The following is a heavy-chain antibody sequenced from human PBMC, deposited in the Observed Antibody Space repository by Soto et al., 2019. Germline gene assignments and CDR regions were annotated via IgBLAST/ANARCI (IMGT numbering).Heavy chain of an antibody. V-gene: IGHV1-2*02. J-gene: IGHJ5*02. CDR1: GYTFTGYY. CDR3: ARAGPYCSGGSCYSKWFDP. CDR2: INPNSGGT. Sequence: GASVKVSCKASGYTFTGYYMHWVRQAPGQGLEWMGWINPNSGGTNYAQKFQGRVTMTRDTSISTAYMELSRLRSDDTAVYYCARAGPYCSGGSCYSKWFDPWGQGTLVTVSS. D-gene: IGHD2-15*01.